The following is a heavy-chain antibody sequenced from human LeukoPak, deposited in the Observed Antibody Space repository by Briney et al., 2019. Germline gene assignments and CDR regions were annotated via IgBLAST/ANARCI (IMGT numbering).Heavy chain of an antibody. CDR3: ARGHYYGSGRSADY. V-gene: IGHV3-48*03. CDR2: ISNSGTM. Sequence: GGSLRLSCAASGFTFSSYEMNWVRQAPGKGLEWVSYISNSGTMYYGDSVKGRFTISRDNAKNSLYLQMNSLRAEDTAVYYCARGHYYGSGRSADYWGQGTLVTVSS. J-gene: IGHJ4*02. D-gene: IGHD3-10*01. CDR1: GFTFSSYE.